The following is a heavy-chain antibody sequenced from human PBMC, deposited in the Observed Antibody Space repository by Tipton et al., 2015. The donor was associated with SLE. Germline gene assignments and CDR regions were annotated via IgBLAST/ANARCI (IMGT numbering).Heavy chain of an antibody. Sequence: SLRLSCAASGFTFRTYAMAWVRQSPGKGLEWVSLISGGGGSTHHADSVRGRFTISRDNSKNTLSLQLNPLRADDTAIYYCAKDRYCGGGTCFASYFDLWGQGTPVTVSS. CDR1: GFTFRTYA. J-gene: IGHJ4*02. CDR2: ISGGGGST. CDR3: AKDRYCGGGTCFASYFDL. D-gene: IGHD2-21*01. V-gene: IGHV3-23*01.